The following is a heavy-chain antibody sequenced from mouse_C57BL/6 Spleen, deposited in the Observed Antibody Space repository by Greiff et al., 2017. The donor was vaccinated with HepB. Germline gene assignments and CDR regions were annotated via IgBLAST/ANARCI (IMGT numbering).Heavy chain of an antibody. CDR1: GYSITSDY. CDR2: ISYSGST. CDR3: ASSGSSYVAWFAY. J-gene: IGHJ3*01. D-gene: IGHD1-1*01. Sequence: EVKLVESGPGLAKPSQTLSLTCSVTGYSITSDYWNWIRKFPGNKLEYIGYISYSGSTYYNPSLKSRISITRDTSKNQYYLQLNSVTTEDTATYYCASSGSSYVAWFAYWGQGTLVTVSA. V-gene: IGHV3-8*01.